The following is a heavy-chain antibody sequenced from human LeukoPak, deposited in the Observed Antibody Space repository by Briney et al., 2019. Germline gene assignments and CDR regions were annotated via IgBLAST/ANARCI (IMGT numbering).Heavy chain of an antibody. V-gene: IGHV3-23*01. D-gene: IGHD6-25*01. J-gene: IGHJ6*02. CDR2: ISGSGGTT. CDR1: GFTFSSYA. CDR3: ARGSIAAAGPMDV. Sequence: PGGSLRLSCAASGFTFSSYAMSWVRQAPGKGLEWVSAISGSGGTTYYADSVKGRFTISRDNSKNTLYLQMNSLGAGDTAVYYCARGSIAAAGPMDVWGQGTTVTVSS.